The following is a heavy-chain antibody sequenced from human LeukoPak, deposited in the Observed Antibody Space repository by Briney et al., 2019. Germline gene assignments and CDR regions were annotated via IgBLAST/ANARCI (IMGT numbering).Heavy chain of an antibody. D-gene: IGHD2-2*01. Sequence: SETLSLTCTVSGGSISSYYWSWIRQPPGKGLEWIGYIYYSGSTNYNPSLRSRVTISLDTSKNQFSLKLDSVTAADTAVYYCARDIVVLDNNWFDPWGQGTLVTVSS. CDR3: ARDIVVLDNNWFDP. V-gene: IGHV4-59*12. CDR1: GGSISSYY. CDR2: IYYSGST. J-gene: IGHJ5*02.